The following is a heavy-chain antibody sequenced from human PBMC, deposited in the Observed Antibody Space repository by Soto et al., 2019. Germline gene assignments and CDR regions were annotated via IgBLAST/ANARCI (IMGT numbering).Heavy chain of an antibody. CDR1: GFTFTSSA. CDR3: AAEAPNYYDNRGGMDV. V-gene: IGHV1-58*01. Sequence: QMQLVQSGPEVKKPGTSVKVSCKASGFTFTSSAVQWVRQARGQRLEWIGWIVVGSGNTNYAQKFQERVTITRDMSTSTAYMELSSLRSEDTAVYYCAAEAPNYYDNRGGMDVWGQGTTVTVSS. J-gene: IGHJ6*02. CDR2: IVVGSGNT. D-gene: IGHD3-22*01.